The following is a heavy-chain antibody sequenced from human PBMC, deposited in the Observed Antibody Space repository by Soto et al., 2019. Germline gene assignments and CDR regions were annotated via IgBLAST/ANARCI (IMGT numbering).Heavy chain of an antibody. CDR2: IYPNTGDT. CDR3: ASLQTSAWTGVH. CDR1: GYSFTGYY. D-gene: IGHD2-2*01. Sequence: DSVKGSCKAAGYSFTGYYIHWLRLAPGQGLEWMGWIYPNTGDTNSAQKFQGRVTMTRDTSTTTAYMEMTGLTSDDTAIYYCASLQTSAWTGVHWGPGTLVTVYS. J-gene: IGHJ4*02. V-gene: IGHV1-2*02.